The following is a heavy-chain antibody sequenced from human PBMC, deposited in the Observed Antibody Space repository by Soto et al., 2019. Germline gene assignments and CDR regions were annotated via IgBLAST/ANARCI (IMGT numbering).Heavy chain of an antibody. Sequence: GGSLRLSCAASGFTFSIYAMSWFRQAPGKGLEWVSAISGSGGSTYYADSVKGRFTISRDNSKNTLYLQMNSLRAEDTAVYYCAKDPYDFWSGYYQIWGQGTLVTVSS. CDR2: ISGSGGST. CDR1: GFTFSIYA. CDR3: AKDPYDFWSGYYQI. D-gene: IGHD3-3*01. V-gene: IGHV3-23*01. J-gene: IGHJ4*02.